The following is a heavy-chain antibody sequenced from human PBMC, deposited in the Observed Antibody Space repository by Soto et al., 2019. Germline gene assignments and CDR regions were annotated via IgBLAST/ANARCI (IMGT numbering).Heavy chain of an antibody. V-gene: IGHV1-69*06. CDR2: IIPLYGTV. D-gene: IGHD3-10*01. CDR1: GGTFNSYG. J-gene: IGHJ4*02. Sequence: QAHLAQSGAEVKKPGSSVTVSCKASGGTFNSYGISWVRQAPGQGLDWMGVIIPLYGTVNYAQKFQGRVSRTADKSTSTAYMDLNSLRSDDTAVYYCARVRVIRGVIPSHFGRWGQGTLVTVSS. CDR3: ARVRVIRGVIPSHFGR.